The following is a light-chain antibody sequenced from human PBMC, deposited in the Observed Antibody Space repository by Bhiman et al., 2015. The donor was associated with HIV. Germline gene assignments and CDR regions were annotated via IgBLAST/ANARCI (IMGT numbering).Light chain of an antibody. Sequence: SSELTQDPAVSVALGQTVRITCQGDSLRSYYASWYQQKPGQAPLLVIYGKNNRPSGIPDRFSGSSSGNXASLTITGAQAEDEADYYCSSYTTSSTYVFGTGTKVTV. V-gene: IGLV3-19*01. J-gene: IGLJ1*01. CDR3: SSYTTSSTYV. CDR1: SLRSYY. CDR2: GKN.